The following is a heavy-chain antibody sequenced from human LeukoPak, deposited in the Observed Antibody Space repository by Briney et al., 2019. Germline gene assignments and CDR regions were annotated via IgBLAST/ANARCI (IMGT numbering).Heavy chain of an antibody. Sequence: SETLSLTCTVSGGSISSYYWSWIRQPPGKGLEWIGYIHYSGSTHYNPSLKSRVTISVDTSKNQFSLKLSSVTAADTAVYYCARVNHSPIDYWGQGTLVTVSS. CDR2: IHYSGST. J-gene: IGHJ4*02. CDR1: GGSISSYY. V-gene: IGHV4-59*12. D-gene: IGHD1-14*01. CDR3: ARVNHSPIDY.